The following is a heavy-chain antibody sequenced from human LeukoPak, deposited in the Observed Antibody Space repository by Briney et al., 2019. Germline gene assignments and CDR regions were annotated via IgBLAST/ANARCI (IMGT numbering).Heavy chain of an antibody. D-gene: IGHD3-10*01. CDR1: GFSLSTSGVG. CDR3: ARRGWFGELFGY. CDR2: IYWDDDK. V-gene: IGHV2-5*02. J-gene: IGHJ4*02. Sequence: SGPTLVNPTQALTLTCTFSGFSLSTSGVGVGWIRQPPGKALKWLALIYWDDDKRYSPSLKSRLTITKDTSKNQVVLTMTNMGPVDTATYYCARRGWFGELFGYWGQGTLVTVSS.